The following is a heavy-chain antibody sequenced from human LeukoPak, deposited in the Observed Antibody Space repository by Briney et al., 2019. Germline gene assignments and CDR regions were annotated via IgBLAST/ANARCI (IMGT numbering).Heavy chain of an antibody. CDR2: ISYDGSNI. CDR1: GFTFSSFG. Sequence: GGSLRLSCAASGFTFSSFGMHWVRQVPGKGLEWVAVISYDGSNIYYADSVKGRFTISRDNSKNTLYLQMNSLRAEDTAVYYCARGRYSSRSGGYYFDIWGQGTLVTVSS. V-gene: IGHV3-30*19. CDR3: ARGRYSSRSGGYYFDI. D-gene: IGHD2-2*01. J-gene: IGHJ4*02.